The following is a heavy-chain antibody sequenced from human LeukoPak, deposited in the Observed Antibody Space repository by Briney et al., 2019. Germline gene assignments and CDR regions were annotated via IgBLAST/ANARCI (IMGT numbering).Heavy chain of an antibody. V-gene: IGHV4-59*11. D-gene: IGHD6-13*01. Sequence: SETLSLTCTVSGGSISSHYWSWIRQPPGKGLEWIGYIYYSGSTNYNPSLKSRVTISVDTPKNQFSLKLSSVTAADTAVYYCARDLYSSSWYRPYYYYYMDVWGKGTTVTVSS. J-gene: IGHJ6*03. CDR2: IYYSGST. CDR1: GGSISSHY. CDR3: ARDLYSSSWYRPYYYYYMDV.